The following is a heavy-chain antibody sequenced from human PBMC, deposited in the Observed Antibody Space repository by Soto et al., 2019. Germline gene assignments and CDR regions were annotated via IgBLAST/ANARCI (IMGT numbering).Heavy chain of an antibody. CDR1: GYSFTSYW. J-gene: IGHJ6*02. CDR3: ATRPYYYYGMDV. V-gene: IGHV5-51*01. CDR2: IYPGDSDT. Sequence: GESLKISCKGSGYSFTSYWIGWVRQMPGKGLEWMGIIYPGDSDTRYSPSFQGQVTISADKSISTAYLQWRSLKAWDTAREHGATRPYYYYGMDVWGQGTTVTVSS.